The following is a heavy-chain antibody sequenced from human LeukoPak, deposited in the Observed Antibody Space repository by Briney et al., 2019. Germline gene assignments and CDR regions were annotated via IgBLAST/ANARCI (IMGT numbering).Heavy chain of an antibody. CDR3: ARDDVRDFH. J-gene: IGHJ4*02. CDR1: GASISSSSDY. CDR2: IFYSGST. Sequence: PSETLSLTCTVSGASISSSSDYWGWIRQPPGKGLEWIGSIFYSGSTYYNPSLKSRVTISVDTSRNQFSLKLTSVTAADTAVYYCARDDVRDFHWGQGTLVTVSS. D-gene: IGHD2/OR15-2a*01. V-gene: IGHV4-39*02.